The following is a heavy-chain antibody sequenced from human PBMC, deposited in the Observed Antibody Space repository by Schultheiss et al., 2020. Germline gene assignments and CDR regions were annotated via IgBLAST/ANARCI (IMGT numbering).Heavy chain of an antibody. D-gene: IGHD6-13*01. CDR3: ARAVAAAGLDY. CDR1: GYTFTSYG. J-gene: IGHJ4*02. V-gene: IGHV1-8*02. CDR2: MNPNSGNT. Sequence: GGSLRLSCKASGYTFTSYGISWVLQAPGQGLEWMGWMNPNSGNTGYAQKFQGRVTMTRNTSISTAYMELSSLRSEDTAVYYCARAVAAAGLDYWGQGTLVTVSS.